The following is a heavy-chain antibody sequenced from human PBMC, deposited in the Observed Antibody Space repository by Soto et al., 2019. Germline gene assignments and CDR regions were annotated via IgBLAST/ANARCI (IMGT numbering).Heavy chain of an antibody. D-gene: IGHD4-17*01. Sequence: PGGSLRLSCAASGFTFSSYAMSWVRQAPGKGLEWVSAISGSGGSTYYADSVKGRFTISRDNSKNTLYLQMNSLRAEDTAVYYCAKHDWATVTTCPDYWGQGTLVTVSS. CDR2: ISGSGGST. J-gene: IGHJ4*02. CDR1: GFTFSSYA. V-gene: IGHV3-23*01. CDR3: AKHDWATVTTCPDY.